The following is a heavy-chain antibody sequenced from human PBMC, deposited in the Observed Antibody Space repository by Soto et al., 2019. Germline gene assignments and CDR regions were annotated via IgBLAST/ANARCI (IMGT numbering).Heavy chain of an antibody. V-gene: IGHV4-39*01. Sequence: SETLSLTCTVSGGSISSSSYYWGWIRQPPGKGLEWIGSIYYSGSTYSNPSLKSRVTISVDTYKNQFSLKLSSVTAADTAVYYCASIFTSTAPIVVVPAAIDYWGQGTLVTVSS. CDR1: GGSISSSSYY. D-gene: IGHD2-2*01. CDR3: ASIFTSTAPIVVVPAAIDY. CDR2: IYYSGST. J-gene: IGHJ4*02.